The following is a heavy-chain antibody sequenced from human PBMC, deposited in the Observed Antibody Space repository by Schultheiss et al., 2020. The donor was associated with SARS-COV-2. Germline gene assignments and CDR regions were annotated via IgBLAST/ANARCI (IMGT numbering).Heavy chain of an antibody. CDR1: GGSISSGGYS. J-gene: IGHJ5*02. CDR2: INHSGST. V-gene: IGHV4-30-2*01. D-gene: IGHD6-6*01. CDR3: ARGQGYSSSSRDNWFDP. Sequence: SETLSLTCAVSGGSISSGGYSWSWIRQPPGKGLEWIGEINHSGSTNYNPSLKSRVTISVDTSKNQFSLKLSSVTAADTAVYYCARGQGYSSSSRDNWFDPWGQGTLVTVSS.